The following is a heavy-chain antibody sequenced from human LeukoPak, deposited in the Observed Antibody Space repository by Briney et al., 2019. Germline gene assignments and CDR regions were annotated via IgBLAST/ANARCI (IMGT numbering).Heavy chain of an antibody. CDR1: GFTLSSYA. CDR3: ARDADIAAAGTRYNWFDP. D-gene: IGHD6-13*01. V-gene: IGHV3-23*01. J-gene: IGHJ5*02. Sequence: GGSLRLSCAASGFTLSSYAMSWVRRAPGKGLEWVSVISGSGASTYYADSVKGRFTISRDNSKNTLYLQMNSLRAEDTAVYYCARDADIAAAGTRYNWFDPWGQGTLVIVSS. CDR2: ISGSGAST.